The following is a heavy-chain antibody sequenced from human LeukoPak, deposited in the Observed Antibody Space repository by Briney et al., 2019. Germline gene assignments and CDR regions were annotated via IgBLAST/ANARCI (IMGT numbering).Heavy chain of an antibody. CDR2: IYHSGST. J-gene: IGHJ4*02. CDR1: GGSISSGGYS. D-gene: IGHD2-15*01. V-gene: IGHV4-30-2*01. Sequence: SETLSLTCAVSGGSISSGGYSWSWIRQPPGKGLEWLGYIYHSGSTYYNPSLKSRVTISVDRSKNQFSLKLSSVTAADTAVYYCARARVVAASYYFDYWGQGTLVTVSS. CDR3: ARARVVAASYYFDY.